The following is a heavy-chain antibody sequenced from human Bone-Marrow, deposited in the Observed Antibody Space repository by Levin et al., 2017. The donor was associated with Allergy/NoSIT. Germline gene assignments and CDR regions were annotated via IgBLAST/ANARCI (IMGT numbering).Heavy chain of an antibody. Sequence: ASVKVSCKPSGGTFSNYAISWVRQAPGQGLEWMGGIIPIFGTTNYAQKFQGRVTITADKSTSTAYMELSSLRSEDTALYYCARAERGWGSGSQFYMDVWGEGTTVIVTS. CDR1: GGTFSNYA. CDR2: IIPIFGTT. CDR3: ARAERGWGSGSQFYMDV. J-gene: IGHJ6*03. D-gene: IGHD3-10*01. V-gene: IGHV1-69*06.